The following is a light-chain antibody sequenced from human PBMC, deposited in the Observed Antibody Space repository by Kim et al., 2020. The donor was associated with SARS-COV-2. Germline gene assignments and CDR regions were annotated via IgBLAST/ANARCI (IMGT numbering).Light chain of an antibody. J-gene: IGLJ2*01. CDR2: YDS. Sequence: SYELTQPPSVSVAPGKTARITCGGNNIGSKSVHWYQQKPGQAPVLVIYYDSDRPSGIPERFPGSNSGNTATLTISRVEAGEEADYYCQVCDSGVVFGGG. CDR1: NIGSKS. CDR3: QVCDSGVV. V-gene: IGLV3-21*04.